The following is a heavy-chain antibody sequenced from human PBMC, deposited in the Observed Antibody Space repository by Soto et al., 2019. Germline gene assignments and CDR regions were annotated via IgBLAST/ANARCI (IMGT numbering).Heavy chain of an antibody. CDR2: IIPMFGTA. CDR3: ASGIQLWLRRINNGYSG. Sequence: QVQLVQSGAEVKKPESSVKVSCKAPGGTFSTYAISWVRQAPGQGLEWMGGIIPMFGTANYAQRFQDRVTNTADESTNTVYMELCSLRSEDTAVYFCASGIQLWLRRINNGYSGWGQGTLVTVSS. J-gene: IGHJ4*02. D-gene: IGHD5-18*01. CDR1: GGTFSTYA. V-gene: IGHV1-69*12.